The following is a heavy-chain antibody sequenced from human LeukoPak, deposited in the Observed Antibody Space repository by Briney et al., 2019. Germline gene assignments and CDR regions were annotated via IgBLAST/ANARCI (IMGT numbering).Heavy chain of an antibody. D-gene: IGHD1-26*01. CDR1: GFTFSDYY. CDR2: ISSSSSYT. Sequence: KSGGSLRLSCAASGFTFSDYYMSWIRQAPGKGLEWVSYISSSSSYTNYADSVKGRFTISRDNAKNSLYLQMNSLKAEDTAVYYCASGTIVGARGADNWGQGTLVTVSS. V-gene: IGHV3-11*06. J-gene: IGHJ4*02. CDR3: ASGTIVGARGADN.